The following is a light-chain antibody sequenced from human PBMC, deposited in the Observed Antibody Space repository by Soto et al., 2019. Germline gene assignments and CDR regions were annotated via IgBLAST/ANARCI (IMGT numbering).Light chain of an antibody. Sequence: QSALTQPASVSGSPGQSITISCTGTSSDVGGYNYVSWYQQYPGKSPKLIFYEVSNRPSGVSNRFSGSKSGNTASLTISGLQAEDEADYYCSSYASSRDVFFGGGTKLTVL. CDR1: SSDVGGYNY. V-gene: IGLV2-14*01. CDR2: EVS. J-gene: IGLJ2*01. CDR3: SSYASSRDVF.